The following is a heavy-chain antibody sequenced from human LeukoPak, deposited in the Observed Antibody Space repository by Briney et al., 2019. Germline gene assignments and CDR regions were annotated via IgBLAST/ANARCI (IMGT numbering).Heavy chain of an antibody. D-gene: IGHD3-16*01. V-gene: IGHV3-48*02. CDR1: GFILSSYR. J-gene: IGHJ4*02. CDR2: ISRSSGTI. Sequence: GGSLRLSCAASGFILSSYRMNWVRQAPGKGLEWVSYISRSSGTIYYADSVMGRFTISRDNAKSSLDLQMNSLRDEDTAVYYCARVSGLGYLDYWGQGTLVTVSS. CDR3: ARVSGLGYLDY.